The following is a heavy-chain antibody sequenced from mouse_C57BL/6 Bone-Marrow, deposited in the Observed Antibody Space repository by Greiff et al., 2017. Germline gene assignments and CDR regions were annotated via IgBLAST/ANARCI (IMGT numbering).Heavy chain of an antibody. J-gene: IGHJ2*01. D-gene: IGHD1-1*01. V-gene: IGHV1-7*01. CDR2: INPSSGYT. CDR1: GYTFTSYW. CDR3: ARITTVVAKDFDY. Sequence: VQLQQSGAELAKPGASVKLSCKASGYTFTSYWMHWVKQRPGQGLEWIGYINPSSGYTKYNQKFKDKATLTADKSSSTAYMQLSGLTYEDSAFYYCARITTVVAKDFDYWGQGTTLTVSS.